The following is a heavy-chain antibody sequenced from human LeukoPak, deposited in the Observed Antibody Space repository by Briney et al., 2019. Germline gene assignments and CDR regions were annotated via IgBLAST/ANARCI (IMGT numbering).Heavy chain of an antibody. CDR2: IYYSGST. V-gene: IGHV4-59*01. D-gene: IGHD3-10*01. J-gene: IGHJ4*02. CDR1: GGSISSYY. CDR3: ARSTYGLGEVEFDY. Sequence: SETLSLTCTVSGGSISSYYWSWIRQPPGKGLEWIGYIYYSGSTNYNPSLKSRVTISVDTSKNQFSLKLSSVTAADTAVYYCARSTYGLGEVEFDYWGQGTLVTVSS.